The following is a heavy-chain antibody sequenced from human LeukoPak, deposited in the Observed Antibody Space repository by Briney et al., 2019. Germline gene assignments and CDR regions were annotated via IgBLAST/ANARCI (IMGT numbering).Heavy chain of an antibody. D-gene: IGHD3-22*01. CDR1: GYTFTGYY. J-gene: IGHJ4*02. CDR3: ARGGSMIVVVILLDY. CDR2: INPNNGGT. Sequence: ASVKVSCKASGYTFTGYYMHWVRQAPGQGLEWMGWINPNNGGTNYAQKFQGRVIMTRDTSISTAYMELSRLRSDDTAVYYCARGGSMIVVVILLDYWGQGTLVTVSS. V-gene: IGHV1-2*02.